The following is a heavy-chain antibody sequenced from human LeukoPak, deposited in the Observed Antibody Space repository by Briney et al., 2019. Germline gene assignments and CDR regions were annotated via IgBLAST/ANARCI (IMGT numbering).Heavy chain of an antibody. CDR1: GFTFSNAW. D-gene: IGHD2-15*01. V-gene: IGHV3-15*01. Sequence: PGGSLRLSCAASGFTFSNAWMSWVRQAPGKGLEWVGRIKSKTDGGTTDYAAPVKGRFTISRDDSKNTLYLQMNSLKTEDTAVYYCTTDRRFDCSGGSCYSRAFDIWGRGTMVTVSS. CDR3: TTDRRFDCSGGSCYSRAFDI. CDR2: IKSKTDGGTT. J-gene: IGHJ3*02.